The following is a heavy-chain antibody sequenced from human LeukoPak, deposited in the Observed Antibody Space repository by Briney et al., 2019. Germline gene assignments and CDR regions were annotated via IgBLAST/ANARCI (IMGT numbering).Heavy chain of an antibody. CDR2: FDPEDGET. D-gene: IGHD4/OR15-4a*01. J-gene: IGHJ4*02. V-gene: IGHV1-24*01. CDR1: GYTLTELS. CDR3: ATLGRSRWVPYYFDY. Sequence: ASVKVSCKVSGYTLTELSMHWVRQAPGKGLEWMGGFDPEDGETIYAQKFRGRVTMTEDTSTDTAYMELSSLRSEDTAVYYCATLGRSRWVPYYFDYWGQGTLVTVSS.